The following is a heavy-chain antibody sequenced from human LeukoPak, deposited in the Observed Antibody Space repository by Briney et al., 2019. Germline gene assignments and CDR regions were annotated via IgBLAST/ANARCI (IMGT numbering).Heavy chain of an antibody. CDR1: GGSFSGYY. D-gene: IGHD6-13*01. Sequence: PSETLSLTCAVYGGSFSGYYWSWIRQPPGKGLEWIGEINHSGSTNYNPSLKSRVTISVDTSKNQFSLKMRSVTAADTAVYYCARDNLVGQQLGDFDYWGQGTLVTVSS. CDR3: ARDNLVGQQLGDFDY. J-gene: IGHJ4*02. V-gene: IGHV4-34*01. CDR2: INHSGST.